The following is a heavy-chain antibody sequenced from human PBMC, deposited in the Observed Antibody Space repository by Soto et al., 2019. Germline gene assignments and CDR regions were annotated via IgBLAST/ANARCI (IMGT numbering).Heavy chain of an antibody. V-gene: IGHV4-38-2*01. CDR3: ATASRDWNGSYFDY. Sequence: ASETLSLTCAVSGYSISSGYYWGWIRQPPGKGLEWIGSIYHSGSTYYNPSLKSRVTISVDTSKNQFSLKLSSVTAADTAVYYCATASRDWNGSYFDYWGQGTLVTVSS. J-gene: IGHJ4*02. CDR2: IYHSGST. CDR1: GYSISSGYY. D-gene: IGHD1-1*01.